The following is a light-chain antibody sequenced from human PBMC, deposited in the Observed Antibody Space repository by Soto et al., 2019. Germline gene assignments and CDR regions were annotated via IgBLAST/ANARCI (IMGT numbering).Light chain of an antibody. CDR2: WAS. Sequence: DIVMTQSPDSLAVSLGERATINCKSSQNVLYSSNNKNYLAWYQQKPGQPPKLLIYWASTRESGVPDRFSGSGSGTDFTFTISSLQSEDVAVYYCQQYYSTPYTFGQGTKLEI. V-gene: IGKV4-1*01. CDR3: QQYYSTPYT. CDR1: QNVLYSSNNKNY. J-gene: IGKJ2*01.